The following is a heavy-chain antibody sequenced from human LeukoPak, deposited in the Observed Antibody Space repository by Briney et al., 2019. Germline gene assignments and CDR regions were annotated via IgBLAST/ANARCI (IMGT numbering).Heavy chain of an antibody. Sequence: PGGSLRLSCAASGFTFSNHAMTWVRQAPGKGLEWVSVISGDGGRTYYADSVKGRFTISRDNSKNTLYLQMDSLRAGDTAVYYCAKDNSYSGSVYWGQGALATVSS. CDR3: AKDNSYSGSVY. J-gene: IGHJ4*02. CDR2: ISGDGGRT. D-gene: IGHD1-26*01. V-gene: IGHV3-23*01. CDR1: GFTFSNHA.